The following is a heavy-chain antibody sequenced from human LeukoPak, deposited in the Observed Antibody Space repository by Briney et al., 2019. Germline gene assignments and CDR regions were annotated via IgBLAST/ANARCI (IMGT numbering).Heavy chain of an antibody. CDR3: ARVTGYMTEDNFDY. Sequence: PSETLSLTCTVSGYSISSGYYWGWIRQPPEKGLEWIGSIYQSGSTYYNPSLKGRVTISVDTSKNQFSLRLSSVTAADTAVYYCARVTGYMTEDNFDYWGQGTLITVSS. V-gene: IGHV4-38-2*02. CDR1: GYSISSGYY. CDR2: IYQSGST. J-gene: IGHJ4*02. D-gene: IGHD6-13*01.